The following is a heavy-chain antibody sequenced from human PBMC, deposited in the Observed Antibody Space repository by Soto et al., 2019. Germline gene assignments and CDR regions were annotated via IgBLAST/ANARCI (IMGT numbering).Heavy chain of an antibody. J-gene: IGHJ5*02. CDR2: IYWDDDK. V-gene: IGHV2-5*02. D-gene: IGHD3-16*01. CDR3: AHIPNYYQYAWFDP. CDR1: GFSLTTRGVG. Sequence: QITLKESGPTLVKPTQTLTLTCTFSGFSLTTRGVGVGWIRQPPGKALECLALIYWDDDKRYSQSLQSRLSITKDTSKNQVGLTLTNVDPVDTATYYCAHIPNYYQYAWFDPWGQGTLVSVSS.